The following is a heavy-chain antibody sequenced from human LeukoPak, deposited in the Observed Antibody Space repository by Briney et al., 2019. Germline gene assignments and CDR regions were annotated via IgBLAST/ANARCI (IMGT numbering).Heavy chain of an antibody. CDR3: ARDKTGGDYFDY. CDR1: GGSISSGGYY. Sequence: PSQTLSLTCTVSGGSISSGGYYWSWIRQHPGKGLEWIGYIYYSGSTYYNPSLKSRVTIPVDTSKNQFSLKLSSVTAADTAVYYCARDKTGGDYFDYWGQGTLVTVSS. V-gene: IGHV4-31*03. J-gene: IGHJ4*02. D-gene: IGHD3-10*01. CDR2: IYYSGST.